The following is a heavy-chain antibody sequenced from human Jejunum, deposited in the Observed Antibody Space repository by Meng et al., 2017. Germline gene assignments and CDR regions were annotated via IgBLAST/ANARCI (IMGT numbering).Heavy chain of an antibody. D-gene: IGHD5-12*01. CDR3: ASGRGLRAGASFDY. V-gene: IGHV3-74*02. CDR1: GFTLSSYW. Sequence: RLVVSGVCVVTPGGSLRPHLAASGFTLSSYWINWVRQVPGKGLVWVSRINSDGSTTSYADSVKGRFTTSRDNAKNTLYLQMNSLRAEDTAVYYCASGRGLRAGASFDYWGRGTLVTVSS. CDR2: INSDGSTT. J-gene: IGHJ4*02.